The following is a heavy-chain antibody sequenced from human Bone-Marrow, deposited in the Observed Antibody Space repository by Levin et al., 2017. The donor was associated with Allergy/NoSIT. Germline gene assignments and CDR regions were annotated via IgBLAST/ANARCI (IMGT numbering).Heavy chain of an antibody. D-gene: IGHD2-2*01. V-gene: IGHV3-48*02. Sequence: LSLTCAASGFVFSRYSMKWVRQAPGKGLEWVAYISSSSRTIYYADSLKGRFTISRDNAKNSLYLQMNSQRDEDTAVYYCARSSYQLLWWIDNWGQGTLVTVSS. CDR3: ARSSYQLLWWIDN. CDR1: GFVFSRYS. CDR2: ISSSSRTI. J-gene: IGHJ4*02.